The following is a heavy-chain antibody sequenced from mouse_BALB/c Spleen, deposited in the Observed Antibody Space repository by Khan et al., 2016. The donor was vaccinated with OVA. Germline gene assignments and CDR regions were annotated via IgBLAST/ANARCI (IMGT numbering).Heavy chain of an antibody. Sequence: EVQGVESGGGLVKPGGSLKLSCVVSGFNFSSYGMSWVRQTPEKRLEWVATISGGGTYTFYSDSAKGRFTISSDNATNNLYLQMSSLRSEDTAVYYCARRRTTMIMPGFAYWGQGTLVTVSA. D-gene: IGHD2-4*01. CDR1: GFNFSSYG. CDR2: ISGGGTYT. J-gene: IGHJ3*01. CDR3: ARRRTTMIMPGFAY. V-gene: IGHV5-9-2*01.